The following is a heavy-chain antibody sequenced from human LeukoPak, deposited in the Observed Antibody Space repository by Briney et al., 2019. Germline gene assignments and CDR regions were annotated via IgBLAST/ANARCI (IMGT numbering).Heavy chain of an antibody. J-gene: IGHJ4*02. D-gene: IGHD5-12*01. V-gene: IGHV1-18*04. CDR3: AKVRSGYSGYDSDY. CDR2: ISAYNGNT. CDR1: GYTFTSYG. Sequence: ASVKVSCKASGYTFTSYGISWVRQAPGQGLEWMGWISAYNGNTNYAQKLQGRVTMTTDTSTSTAYMELRSLRSDDTAVYYCAKVRSGYSGYDSDYWGQGTLVTVSS.